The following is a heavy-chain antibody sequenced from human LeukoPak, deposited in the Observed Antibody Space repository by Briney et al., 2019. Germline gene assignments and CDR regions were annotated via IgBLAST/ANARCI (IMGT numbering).Heavy chain of an antibody. J-gene: IGHJ4*02. CDR1: GGSISSYY. Sequence: PSETLSLTCTVSGGSISSYYWSWTRQPPGKGLEWIGEINHSGSTNYNPSLKSRVTISVDTSKNQFSLKLSSVTAADTAVYYCARSTLRSGSYYGYWGQGTLVTVSS. CDR2: INHSGST. CDR3: ARSTLRSGSYYGY. D-gene: IGHD1-26*01. V-gene: IGHV4-34*01.